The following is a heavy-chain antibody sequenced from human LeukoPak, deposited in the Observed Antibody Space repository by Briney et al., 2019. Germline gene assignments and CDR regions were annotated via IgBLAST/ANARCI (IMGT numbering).Heavy chain of an antibody. CDR2: IRSSDDST. CDR1: GFTFSSYA. CDR3: AKDTGPAAGITSDY. Sequence: GGSLRLSCAASGFTFSSYAMTWVRRAPGKGLEWVSTIRSSDDSTYYADSVKGRFTISRDNSKNTLYLQMNSLRAEDTAIYYSAKDTGPAAGITSDYWGQGTLVTVSS. D-gene: IGHD6-13*01. J-gene: IGHJ4*02. V-gene: IGHV3-23*01.